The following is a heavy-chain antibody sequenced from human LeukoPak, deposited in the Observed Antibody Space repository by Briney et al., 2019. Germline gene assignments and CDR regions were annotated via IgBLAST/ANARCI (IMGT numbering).Heavy chain of an antibody. J-gene: IGHJ4*02. CDR3: ARGIEAGVDY. V-gene: IGHV1-8*02. CDR1: GYTFTNYD. CDR2: MSPGSGYT. Sequence: ASVKVSCKTSGYTFTNYDINWVRQSTGQGLEWLGWMSPGSGYTGYAQKFQDRVTMTRDISITTAYVELSSLRSEDTAVYYCARGIEAGVDYWGQGTLVTVPS. D-gene: IGHD6-25*01.